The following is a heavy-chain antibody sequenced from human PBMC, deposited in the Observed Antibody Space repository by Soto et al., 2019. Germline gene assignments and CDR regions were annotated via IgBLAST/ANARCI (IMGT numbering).Heavy chain of an antibody. Sequence: PEGSLRRSCLASGFTLSSYAMHWVRQAPGKGLEYVSAISSNGGSTYYADSVKGRFTISRDNSKNTLYLQMSSLRAEDTAVYYCVKDVEYYDSSGYTYDAFDIWGQGTMVTVSS. D-gene: IGHD3-22*01. V-gene: IGHV3-64D*06. CDR1: GFTLSSYA. J-gene: IGHJ3*02. CDR3: VKDVEYYDSSGYTYDAFDI. CDR2: ISSNGGST.